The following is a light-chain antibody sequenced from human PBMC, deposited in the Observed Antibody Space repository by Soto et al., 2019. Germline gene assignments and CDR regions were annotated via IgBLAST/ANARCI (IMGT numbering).Light chain of an antibody. CDR1: SSDIGAGFD. CDR2: GNT. V-gene: IGLV1-40*01. Sequence: SALTQPPSVSGAPGQRVTISCSGSSSDIGAGFDVHWYQHLPGTAPKLLIYGNTNRPSGVPGRFSGSKSGTSASLVISGLQAEDEADYYCQSYENSRTGFYVFGTGTKVTVL. CDR3: QSYENSRTGFYV. J-gene: IGLJ1*01.